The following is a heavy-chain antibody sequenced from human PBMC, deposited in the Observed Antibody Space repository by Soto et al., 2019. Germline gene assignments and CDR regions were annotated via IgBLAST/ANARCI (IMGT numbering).Heavy chain of an antibody. V-gene: IGHV5-51*01. J-gene: IGHJ4*02. CDR1: GYSFFGYW. CDR3: VVQQKLTWVNY. Sequence: GGSLKISRNGSGYSFFGYWIGWVRQMPGKGLEWMGIIYPDDSDTRYSPTFPGHVTISADKSISTAYLQWSSLKASDTAMYFWVVQQKLTWVNYWGQGTQVTVSS. D-gene: IGHD6-13*01. CDR2: IYPDDSDT.